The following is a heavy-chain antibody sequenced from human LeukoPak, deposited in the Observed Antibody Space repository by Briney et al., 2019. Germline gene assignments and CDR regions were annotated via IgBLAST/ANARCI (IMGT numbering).Heavy chain of an antibody. J-gene: IGHJ4*02. CDR2: INTNTGNP. V-gene: IGHV7-4-1*02. Sequence: ASVTVSCKSSGYTFNNYAMNWVRQAPGQGREWMGWINTNTGNPTYAQGFTGRFVFYSDTPVRTAYLQISSLKAEDTAVYYCARSNNDGDYLGVGFDYWGQGTLVTVSS. CDR3: ARSNNDGDYLGVGFDY. CDR1: GYTFNNYA. D-gene: IGHD4-17*01.